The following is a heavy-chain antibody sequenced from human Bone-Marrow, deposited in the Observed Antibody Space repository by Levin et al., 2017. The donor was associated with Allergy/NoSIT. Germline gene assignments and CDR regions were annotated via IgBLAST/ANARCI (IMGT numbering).Heavy chain of an antibody. V-gene: IGHV4-34*01. CDR3: ARVRTPRYCSGGSCRRYGMDV. CDR1: GGSFSGYY. D-gene: IGHD2-15*01. J-gene: IGHJ6*02. CDR2: INHSGST. Sequence: SETLSLTCAVYGGSFSGYYWSWIRQPPGKGLEWIGEINHSGSTNYNPSLKSRVTISVDTSKNQFSLKLSSVTAADTAVYYCARVRTPRYCSGGSCRRYGMDVWGQGTTVTVSS.